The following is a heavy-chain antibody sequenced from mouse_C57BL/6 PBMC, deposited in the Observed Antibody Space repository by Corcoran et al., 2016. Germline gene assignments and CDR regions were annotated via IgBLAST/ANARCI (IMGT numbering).Heavy chain of an antibody. CDR3: ARTGDFYAMDY. V-gene: IGHV1-76*01. J-gene: IGHJ4*01. CDR1: GYTFSDYY. Sequence: QVQLKQSGAELVRPGASVKLSCKASGYTFSDYYIIWVKQRPGQGLEWIARIYPGSGNTYYNEKFKGKATVTAEKSSSTAYMQHSSLTSEDSAVYFCARTGDFYAMDYWGQGTSVTVSS. CDR2: IYPGSGNT.